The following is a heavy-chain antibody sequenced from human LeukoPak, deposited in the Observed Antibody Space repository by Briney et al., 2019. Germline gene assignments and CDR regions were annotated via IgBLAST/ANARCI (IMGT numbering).Heavy chain of an antibody. J-gene: IGHJ3*02. Sequence: SVKVSCKASGGTFSSYAISWVRQAPGQGLEWMGGIIPIFGTANYAQKFQGRVTITEDKSKSTAYMELSSLRSEDTAVYYCARGGNRSMDTDDAFDIWGQGTMVTVSS. D-gene: IGHD4-23*01. CDR2: IIPIFGTA. CDR3: ARGGNRSMDTDDAFDI. CDR1: GGTFSSYA. V-gene: IGHV1-69*06.